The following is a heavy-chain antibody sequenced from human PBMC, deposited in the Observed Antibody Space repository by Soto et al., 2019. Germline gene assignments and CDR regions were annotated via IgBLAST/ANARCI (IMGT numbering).Heavy chain of an antibody. CDR2: ISYDGSNK. V-gene: IGHV3-30-3*01. CDR3: ARGPRIEAAGTDY. CDR1: GFTFSSYA. Sequence: QVQLVESGGGVVQPGRSLRLSCAASGFTFSSYAMHWVRQAPGKGLEWVAVISYDGSNKYYADSVKGRFTISRDNSKNTLYLQMNSRRAEDTAVYYCARGPRIEAAGTDYWGQGTLVTVSS. J-gene: IGHJ4*02. D-gene: IGHD6-13*01.